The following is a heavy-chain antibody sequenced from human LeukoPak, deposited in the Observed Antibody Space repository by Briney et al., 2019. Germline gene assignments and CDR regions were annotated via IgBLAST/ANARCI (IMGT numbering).Heavy chain of an antibody. Sequence: GGSLRLSCADSGFTFSSYWMHWVRQTPGNGLVWVSRIISDDSSTSYADSVKGRFTTSRDNAKNTLYLQMNSLRVEDTAVYYCAREMAYSSGRAFDIWGQGIMVTVSS. CDR3: AREMAYSSGRAFDI. V-gene: IGHV3-74*01. CDR2: IISDDSST. J-gene: IGHJ3*02. CDR1: GFTFSSYW. D-gene: IGHD6-19*01.